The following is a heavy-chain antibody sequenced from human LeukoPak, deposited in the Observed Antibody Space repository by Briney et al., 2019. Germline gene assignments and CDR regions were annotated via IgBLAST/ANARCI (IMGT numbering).Heavy chain of an antibody. CDR1: GGSISSYY. J-gene: IGHJ6*03. CDR2: IYYSGST. D-gene: IGHD3-10*01. Sequence: PSETLSLTCTVSGGSISSYYWSWIRQPPGKGLEWIGYIYYSGSTNYNPSLKSRVTISVDTSKNQFSLKLSSVTAADTAVYYCARASLLWFGDWSPSNRYYYYYMDVWGKGTTVTISS. V-gene: IGHV4-59*01. CDR3: ARASLLWFGDWSPSNRYYYYYMDV.